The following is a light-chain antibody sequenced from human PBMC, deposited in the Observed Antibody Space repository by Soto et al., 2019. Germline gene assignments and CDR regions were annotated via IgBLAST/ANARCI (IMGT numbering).Light chain of an antibody. Sequence: EIVLTQSPATLSLSPGERATLSCRASQSVSSYLAWYQQKPGQAPRLLIYDVSNRATGIPARFSGSGSGTDFPLTISSLEPEDFAVYYCQQRSNWPRTFGQGTKVEIK. CDR2: DVS. CDR1: QSVSSY. CDR3: QQRSNWPRT. V-gene: IGKV3-11*01. J-gene: IGKJ1*01.